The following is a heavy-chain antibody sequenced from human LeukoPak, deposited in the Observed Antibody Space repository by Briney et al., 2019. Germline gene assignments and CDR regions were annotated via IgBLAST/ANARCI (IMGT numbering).Heavy chain of an antibody. CDR1: GGSISSYY. J-gene: IGHJ4*02. CDR3: ARVWLQFEFDY. Sequence: KSSETLSLTCTVSGGSISSYYWSWIRQPPGKGLEWIGCIYYSGSTNYNPSLKSRVTISVDTSKNQFSLKLSSVTAADTAVYYCARVWLQFEFDYWGQGTLVTVSS. CDR2: IYYSGST. D-gene: IGHD5-24*01. V-gene: IGHV4-59*08.